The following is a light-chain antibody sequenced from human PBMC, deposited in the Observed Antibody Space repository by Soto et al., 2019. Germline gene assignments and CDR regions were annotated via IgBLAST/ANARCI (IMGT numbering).Light chain of an antibody. CDR2: GAS. CDR1: QSVSSN. J-gene: IGKJ1*01. CDR3: QQYNNWPPWT. V-gene: IGKV3-15*01. Sequence: EIVMTQSPATLSVSPGERATLSCRASQSVSSNLAWYQQKPGQAPRLLIYGASTRATGIPARFSGSGSGTEFTRTISGLQSEDCAVYYCQQYNNWPPWTFGRGTKVEIK.